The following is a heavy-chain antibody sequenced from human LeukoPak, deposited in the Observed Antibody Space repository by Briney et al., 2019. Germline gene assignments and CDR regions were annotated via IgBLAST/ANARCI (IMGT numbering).Heavy chain of an antibody. V-gene: IGHV3-7*01. D-gene: IGHD3-3*01. J-gene: IGHJ6*03. CDR3: ARVDLTIFGVVIPYYYYYMDV. CDR1: GFTFSSYW. CDR2: IKQDGSEK. Sequence: PGGSLRLSCAASGFTFSSYWMSWVRQAPGKGLEWVANIKQDGSEKYYVDSVKGRFIISRDNAKNSLYLQMNSLRAEDTAVYYCARVDLTIFGVVIPYYYYYMDVWGKGTTVTVSS.